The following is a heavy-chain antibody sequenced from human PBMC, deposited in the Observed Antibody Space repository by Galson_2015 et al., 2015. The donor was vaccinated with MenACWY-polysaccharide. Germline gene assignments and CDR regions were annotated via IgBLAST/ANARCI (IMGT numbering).Heavy chain of an antibody. J-gene: IGHJ3*01. CDR2: ISSGSDST. D-gene: IGHD3-10*02. CDR1: GFTFGSYV. Sequence: SLRLSCAASGFTFGSYVMTWVRQAPGKGLEWVSAISSGSDSTYYTDSVKGRLTLSRDNTQDAVHLQMNSLRAEDTALYYCEREGSRIVFHAFDVWGQGTMVIVSS. CDR3: EREGSRIVFHAFDV. V-gene: IGHV3-23*01.